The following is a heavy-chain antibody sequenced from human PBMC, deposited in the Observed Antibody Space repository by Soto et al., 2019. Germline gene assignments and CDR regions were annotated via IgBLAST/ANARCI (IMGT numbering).Heavy chain of an antibody. J-gene: IGHJ2*01. CDR1: GFTFSSYW. D-gene: IGHD5-12*01. Sequence: GGSLRLSCAASGFTFSSYWMSWVRQAPGKGLEWVANIKQDGSEKYYVDSVKGRFTISRDNAKNSLYLQMNSLRAEDTAVYYCARIRPPEWLPYFDLWGRGTLVTVSS. CDR3: ARIRPPEWLPYFDL. CDR2: IKQDGSEK. V-gene: IGHV3-7*01.